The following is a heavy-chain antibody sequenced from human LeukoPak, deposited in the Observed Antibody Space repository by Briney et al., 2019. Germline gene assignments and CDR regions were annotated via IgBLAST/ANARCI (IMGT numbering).Heavy chain of an antibody. CDR1: GFTFSSYA. J-gene: IGHJ4*02. V-gene: IGHV3-30-3*01. CDR3: ARDLRYCSSTSCYHRPGY. D-gene: IGHD2-2*01. CDR2: ISYDGSNK. Sequence: PGGSLRLSCAASGFTFSSYAMHWVRQAPGKGLEWVAVISYDGSNKYYADSVKGRSTISRDNSKNTLYLQMNSLRAEDTAVYYCARDLRYCSSTSCYHRPGYWGQGTLVTVSS.